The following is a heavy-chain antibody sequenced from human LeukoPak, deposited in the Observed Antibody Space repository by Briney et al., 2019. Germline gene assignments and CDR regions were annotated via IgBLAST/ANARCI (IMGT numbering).Heavy chain of an antibody. CDR2: IYGSGTT. V-gene: IGHV4-4*07. Sequence: SETLSLTCTVSGGSISSYWSWIRQPAGKGLEWIGRIYGSGTTTYNPSLKSRVSMSIDTSKNQFSLKLMSVTAADTAVYYCARDSGTTGEVKFDPWGRGTLVTVSS. CDR1: GGSISSY. CDR3: ARDSGTTGEVKFDP. J-gene: IGHJ5*02. D-gene: IGHD3-10*01.